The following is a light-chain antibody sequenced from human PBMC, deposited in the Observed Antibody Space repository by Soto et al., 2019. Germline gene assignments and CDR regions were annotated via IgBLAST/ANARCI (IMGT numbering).Light chain of an antibody. V-gene: IGKV1-39*01. CDR1: QSISSY. J-gene: IGKJ1*01. Sequence: DIQMTQSPSSLSAYVGDRVTITCRASQSISSYLNWYQQKPGKAPKLLIYAASSLQSGVPSRFSGSGSGTDFTLTISSLQPEDFATYYCQQSYSTPRRTFGQGTQVEIK. CDR2: AAS. CDR3: QQSYSTPRRT.